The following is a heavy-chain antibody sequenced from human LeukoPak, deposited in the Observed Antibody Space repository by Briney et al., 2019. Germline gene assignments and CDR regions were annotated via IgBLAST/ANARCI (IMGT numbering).Heavy chain of an antibody. CDR1: GGSFSGYY. CDR2: INHSGST. D-gene: IGHD2-15*01. V-gene: IGHV4-34*01. CDR3: ARESVDCSGGSCYNGVLDY. J-gene: IGHJ4*02. Sequence: SETLSLTCAVYGGSFSGYYWSWIRQPPGKGLEWIGEINHSGSTNYNPSLKSRVTISVETSKNQFSLKLSSVTAADTAVYYCARESVDCSGGSCYNGVLDYWGQGTLVTVSS.